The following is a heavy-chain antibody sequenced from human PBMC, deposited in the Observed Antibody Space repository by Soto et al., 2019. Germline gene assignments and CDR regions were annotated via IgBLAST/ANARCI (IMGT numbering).Heavy chain of an antibody. CDR2: IWYDGSNK. CDR1: GFTFSSYG. J-gene: IGHJ6*03. V-gene: IGHV3-33*01. Sequence: QVQLVESGGGVVQPGRSLRLSCAASGFTFSSYGMHWVRQAPGKGLEWVAVIWYDGSNKYYADSVKGRFTISRDNSKNTLYLQMNSLGAGDRAVYYCARVHYGSGIYYNPQARYYDYYCMDVWGKGTTVTVSS. D-gene: IGHD3-10*01. CDR3: ARVHYGSGIYYNPQARYYDYYCMDV.